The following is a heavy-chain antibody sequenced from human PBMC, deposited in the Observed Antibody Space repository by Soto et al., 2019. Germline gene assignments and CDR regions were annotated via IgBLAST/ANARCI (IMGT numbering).Heavy chain of an antibody. D-gene: IGHD2-2*01. V-gene: IGHV3-30-3*01. CDR1: GVTFSSYA. Sequence: QVQLVESGGGVVQPGRSLRLSCAASGVTFSSYAMHWARQAPGKGLEWVAVISYDGSNKYYADSVKGRFTISRDNSKNTLYLQMNSLRAEDTALYYCARARLDTPALDYWGQGTLVTVSS. CDR3: ARARLDTPALDY. CDR2: ISYDGSNK. J-gene: IGHJ4*02.